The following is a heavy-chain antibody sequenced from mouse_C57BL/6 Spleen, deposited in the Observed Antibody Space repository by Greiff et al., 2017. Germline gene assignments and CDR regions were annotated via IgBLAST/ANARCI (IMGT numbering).Heavy chain of an antibody. CDR3: ASPLSTMVTTGFAY. V-gene: IGHV1-75*01. CDR2: IFPGSGST. J-gene: IGHJ3*01. Sequence: QVQLQQSGPELVKPGASVKISCKASGYTFTDYYINWVKQRPGQGLEWIGWIFPGSGSTYSNEKFKGKATLTVDKSSSTAYMLLSSLTSEDSAVYFCASPLSTMVTTGFAYWGQGTLVTVSA. CDR1: GYTFTDYY. D-gene: IGHD2-2*01.